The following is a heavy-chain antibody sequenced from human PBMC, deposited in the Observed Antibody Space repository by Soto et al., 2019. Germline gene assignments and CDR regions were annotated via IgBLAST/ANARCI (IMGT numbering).Heavy chain of an antibody. J-gene: IGHJ4*02. V-gene: IGHV3-74*01. D-gene: IGHD3-9*01. CDR2: INIGGSAA. CDR3: VRGTNDWYVIDY. Sequence: EVQLVESGGGLVQPGGSLRLSCAASGFTFSNYWMHWVRLPPGKGLLWVSRINIGGSAANYAGSVEGRFTVSRDDAKNTLYLQMNSLRADDTAVYYCVRGTNDWYVIDYRGQGAPVTVSS. CDR1: GFTFSNYW.